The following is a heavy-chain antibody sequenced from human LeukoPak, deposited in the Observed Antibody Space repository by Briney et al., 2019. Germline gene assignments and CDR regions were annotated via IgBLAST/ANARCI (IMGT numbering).Heavy chain of an antibody. CDR3: ARDSGKIAAAGRTRSGYFQH. CDR1: GYTFTSYA. CDR2: IIPILGIA. V-gene: IGHV1-69*04. Sequence: SVKVSCKASGYTFTSYAMNWVRQAPGQGLEWMGRIIPILGIANYAQKFQGRVTITADKSTSTAYMELSSLRSEDTAVYYCARDSGKIAAAGRTRSGYFQHWGQGTLVTVSS. D-gene: IGHD6-13*01. J-gene: IGHJ1*01.